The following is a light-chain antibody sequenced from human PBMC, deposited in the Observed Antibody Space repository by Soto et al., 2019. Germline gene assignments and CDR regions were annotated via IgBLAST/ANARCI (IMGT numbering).Light chain of an antibody. CDR3: QQRSDWPRT. V-gene: IGKV3-11*01. Sequence: EIVLTKSPATLSLSPGERATLSCRASQNVANYLDWYQQKPGQAPRLLIYESSNRATGIAARFSGSGSGTDFTLTISSLEPEDFAVYYCQQRSDWPRTFGQGTRLEIK. CDR2: ESS. CDR1: QNVANY. J-gene: IGKJ5*01.